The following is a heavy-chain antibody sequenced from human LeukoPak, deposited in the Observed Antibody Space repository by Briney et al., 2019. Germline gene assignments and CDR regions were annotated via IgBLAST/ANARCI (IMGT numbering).Heavy chain of an antibody. CDR3: ASWGEGALDN. V-gene: IGHV3-7*01. CDR2: INLRGSEK. CDR1: GFTFSSYW. Sequence: SGGSLRLSCAASGFTFSSYWMSWVRQAPGKGLEWVANINLRGSEKYYVDSVKGRFTISRDNAKKSLYLQMNSLRVEDTGVYYCASWGEGALDNWGQGALVTVSS. J-gene: IGHJ4*02. D-gene: IGHD1-26*01.